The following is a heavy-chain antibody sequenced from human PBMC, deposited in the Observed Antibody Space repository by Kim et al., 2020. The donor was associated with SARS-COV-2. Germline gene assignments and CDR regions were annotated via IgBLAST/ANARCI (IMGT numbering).Heavy chain of an antibody. V-gene: IGHV1-18*01. CDR2: T. D-gene: IGHD1-26*01. J-gene: IGHJ4*02. CDR3: ARDHEEWEKDY. Sequence: TNYAQKLQGRVTMTTDTSTSTAYMELRSLRSDDTAVYYCARDHEEWEKDYWGQGTLVTVSS.